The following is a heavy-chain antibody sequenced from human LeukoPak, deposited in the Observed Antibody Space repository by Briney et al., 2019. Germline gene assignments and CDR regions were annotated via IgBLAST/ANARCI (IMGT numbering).Heavy chain of an antibody. V-gene: IGHV3-13*01. D-gene: IGHD2-2*01. Sequence: GGSLRLSCAASGFTFSSYDMHWVRQATGKGLEWVSAIGTAGDTYYPGSVKGRFTISRENAKNSLYLQMNSLRAGDTAVYYCXXXXFXXYQPLSYYYGMDVWGQGTTVTVSS. CDR2: IGTAGDT. J-gene: IGHJ6*02. CDR1: GFTFSSYD. CDR3: XXXXFXXYQPLSYYYGMDV.